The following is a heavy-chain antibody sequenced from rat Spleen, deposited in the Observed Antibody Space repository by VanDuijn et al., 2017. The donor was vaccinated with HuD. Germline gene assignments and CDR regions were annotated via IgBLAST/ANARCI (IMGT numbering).Heavy chain of an antibody. Sequence: EVQLVESGGGLVQPGRSLKLSCVASGFTFNNYWMTWIRQAPTGGLEWVASINFDGSDTYYRDSVKGRFTISRDNTKSTLYLHMDSLRSEDTATYYCTRATAEWHFDFWGQGVMVTVSS. V-gene: IGHV5-31*01. CDR3: TRATAEWHFDF. J-gene: IGHJ2*01. CDR1: GFTFNNYW. CDR2: INFDGSDT. D-gene: IGHD1-1*01.